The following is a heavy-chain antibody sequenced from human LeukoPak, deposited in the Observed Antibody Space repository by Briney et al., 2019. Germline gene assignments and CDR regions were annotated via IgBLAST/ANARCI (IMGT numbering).Heavy chain of an antibody. CDR3: ARVWTPPQLLLNGDAFDI. CDR2: IYTSGST. V-gene: IGHV4-39*07. Sequence: SETLSLTCTVSGGSISSSSYYWGWIRQPPGKGLEWIGRIYTSGSTNYNPSLKSRVTISVDTSKNQFSLKLSSVTAADTAVYYCARVWTPPQLLLNGDAFDIWGQGTMVTVSS. CDR1: GGSISSSSYY. J-gene: IGHJ3*02. D-gene: IGHD2-2*01.